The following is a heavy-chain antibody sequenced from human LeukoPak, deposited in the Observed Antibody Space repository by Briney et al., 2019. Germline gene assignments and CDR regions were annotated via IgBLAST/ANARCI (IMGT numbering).Heavy chain of an antibody. V-gene: IGHV4-39*01. J-gene: IGHJ4*02. CDR2: IRNSGNT. CDR3: ARHVYGEYGPGDY. CDR1: GDSFSSSSHY. Sequence: SDTLSLTCTVSGDSFSSSSHYWGWLRQPPGRGLEWIGSIRNSGNTYYSPSLKSRVTISVDTSKNQFSLKLSSVTAADTAVYYCARHVYGEYGPGDYWGQGILVTVSS. D-gene: IGHD4-17*01.